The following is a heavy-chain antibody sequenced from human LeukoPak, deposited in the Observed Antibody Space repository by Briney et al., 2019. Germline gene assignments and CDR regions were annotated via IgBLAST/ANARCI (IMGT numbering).Heavy chain of an antibody. J-gene: IGHJ4*02. CDR3: ARRSHDGYFDY. V-gene: IGHV5-51*01. Sequence: GASLKISGNGSGYXFTSYWISWVRQMPGKGLGWMGHIYPGDYDTRYSQSFQGKVTISADKSISTAYLQWSSLKASDTAMYYCARRSHDGYFDYWGQGTLVTVSS. CDR2: IYPGDYDT. CDR1: GYXFTSYW.